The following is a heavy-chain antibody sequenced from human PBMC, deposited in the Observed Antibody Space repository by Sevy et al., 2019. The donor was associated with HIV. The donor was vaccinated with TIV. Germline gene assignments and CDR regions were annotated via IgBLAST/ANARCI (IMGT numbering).Heavy chain of an antibody. Sequence: GGSLRLSCAASGFTFSSYAMSWVRQAPGKGLEWVSAISGSGGRTYYADSVKGRFTISRDNSKNTRYLQMNSLRAEDTAVYYCATPSDAYSGSYYVGAFDIWGQGTMVTVS. D-gene: IGHD1-26*01. CDR2: ISGSGGRT. V-gene: IGHV3-23*01. CDR3: ATPSDAYSGSYYVGAFDI. J-gene: IGHJ3*02. CDR1: GFTFSSYA.